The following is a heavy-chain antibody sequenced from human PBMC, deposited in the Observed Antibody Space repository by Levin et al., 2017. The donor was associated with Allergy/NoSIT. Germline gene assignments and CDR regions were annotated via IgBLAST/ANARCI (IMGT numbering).Heavy chain of an antibody. CDR2: IYGNGDE. J-gene: IGHJ6*02. CDR1: GFSLTTSEVG. V-gene: IGHV2-5*01. Sequence: SGPTLVKPTQTVTLTCTFSGFSLTTSEVGVGWIRQPPGKTLEWLALIYGNGDERYRPSLKNRLTINKDTSKNQVVLIMTNMDPVDTGTYYCAHRRPNLRDYYYFGMDIWGQGTTVTVSS. D-gene: IGHD5-24*01. CDR3: AHRRPNLRDYYYFGMDI.